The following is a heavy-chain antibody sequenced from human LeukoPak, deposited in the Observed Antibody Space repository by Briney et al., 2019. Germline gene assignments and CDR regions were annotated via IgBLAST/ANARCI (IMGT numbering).Heavy chain of an antibody. Sequence: SGTLSLTCAVYGGSFSGYYWSWIRQPPGKGLEWIGEINHSGSTNYNPSLKSRVTISVDTSKNQFSLKLSSVTAADTAVYYCARGAGDYVFDYWGQGTLVTVSS. V-gene: IGHV4-34*01. J-gene: IGHJ4*02. CDR2: INHSGST. D-gene: IGHD4-17*01. CDR1: GGSFSGYY. CDR3: ARGAGDYVFDY.